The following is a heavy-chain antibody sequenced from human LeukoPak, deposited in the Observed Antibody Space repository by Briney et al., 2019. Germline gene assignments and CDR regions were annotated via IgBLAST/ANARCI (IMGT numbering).Heavy chain of an antibody. Sequence: SGPTLVKPTQTLTLTCTFSGFSPSTSGVGVGWIRQPPGKALEWLALIYWDDDKRYSPSLKSRLTITKDTSKNQVVLTMTNMDPVDTATYYCAQRLPAATFDYWGQGTLVTVSS. CDR1: GFSPSTSGVG. J-gene: IGHJ4*02. V-gene: IGHV2-5*02. CDR2: IYWDDDK. D-gene: IGHD2-2*01. CDR3: AQRLPAATFDY.